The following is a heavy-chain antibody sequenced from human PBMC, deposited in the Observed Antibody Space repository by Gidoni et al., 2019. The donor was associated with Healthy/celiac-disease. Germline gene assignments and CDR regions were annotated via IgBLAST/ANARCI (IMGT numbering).Heavy chain of an antibody. CDR1: GFTFSSYS. J-gene: IGHJ4*02. CDR3: ARHSTSCQFDY. D-gene: IGHD2-2*01. CDR2: MSSSSSYI. V-gene: IGHV3-21*01. Sequence: EVQLVESGGGLVKPGGSLRLSCAASGFTFSSYSMNWVRQAPGKGLEWVSSMSSSSSYIYYADSVKGRFNSSRDNDKNSLYLQMNSLRAEDTAVYYCARHSTSCQFDYWGQGTLVTVSS.